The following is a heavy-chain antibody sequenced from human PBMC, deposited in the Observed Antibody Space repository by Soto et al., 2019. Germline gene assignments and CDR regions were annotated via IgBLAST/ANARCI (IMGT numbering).Heavy chain of an antibody. Sequence: GGSLRLSCAASGFTFSSYSMNWVRQAPGRGLEWVSYISSSSNTKYYADSVKGRFTISRDNAKNSLYLQMNSLRDEDTAVYYCAKGEVKLERTFFDSWGQGTMVTVYS. D-gene: IGHD1-1*01. CDR2: ISSSSNTK. CDR1: GFTFSSYS. V-gene: IGHV3-48*02. J-gene: IGHJ4*02. CDR3: AKGEVKLERTFFDS.